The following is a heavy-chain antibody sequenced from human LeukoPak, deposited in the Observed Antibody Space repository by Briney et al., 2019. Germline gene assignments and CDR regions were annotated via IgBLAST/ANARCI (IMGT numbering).Heavy chain of an antibody. CDR2: IYYNGNT. D-gene: IGHD4-23*01. Sequence: SETLSLTCTVSGGSISSSDYYWGWIRQPPRERLEWIGTIYYNGNTYYNPSLQSRVIISVDTSKNQFSLKLTSVTAPDTAVYYCARTVGTHRFDYWGQGILVTVSS. J-gene: IGHJ4*02. CDR1: GGSISSSDYY. V-gene: IGHV4-39*01. CDR3: ARTVGTHRFDY.